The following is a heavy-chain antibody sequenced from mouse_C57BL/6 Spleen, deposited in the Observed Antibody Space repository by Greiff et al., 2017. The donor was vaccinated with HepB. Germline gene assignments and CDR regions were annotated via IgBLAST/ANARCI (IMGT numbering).Heavy chain of an antibody. V-gene: IGHV5-4*01. CDR2: ISDGGSYT. D-gene: IGHD2-3*01. CDR1: GFTFSSYA. CDR3: ARDPLYDGHY. J-gene: IGHJ2*01. Sequence: EVKLVESGGGLVKPGGSLKLSCAASGFTFSSYAMSWVRQTPEKRLEWVATISDGGSYTYYPDNVKGRFTISRDNAKNNLYLQMSHLKSEDTAMYYCARDPLYDGHYWGQGTTLTVSS.